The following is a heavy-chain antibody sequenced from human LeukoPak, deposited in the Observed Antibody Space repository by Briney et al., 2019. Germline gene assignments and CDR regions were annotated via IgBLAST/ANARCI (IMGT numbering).Heavy chain of an antibody. J-gene: IGHJ6*02. Sequence: GGSLRLSCAASGFAFSSYAMSWVRQAPGKGLEWVSAISGSGGSTYYADSVKGRFTISRDNSKNTLYLQMNSLRAEDTAVYYCAKRASPRITIFGVVYGMDVWGQGTTVTVSS. CDR1: GFAFSSYA. V-gene: IGHV3-23*01. CDR2: ISGSGGST. CDR3: AKRASPRITIFGVVYGMDV. D-gene: IGHD3-3*01.